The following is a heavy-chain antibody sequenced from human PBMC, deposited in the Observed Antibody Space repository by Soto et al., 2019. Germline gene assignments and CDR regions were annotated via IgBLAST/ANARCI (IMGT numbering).Heavy chain of an antibody. Sequence: QVQLQESGPGLVKPSQTLSLTCTVSGGSISSGGYYWSWIRQHPGKGLAWIGYIYYSGSTYYNPPLKRRVTISVDTSKNQPSRKLSSVTAADTAVYYCATETERSGSYYRGYNWFDPWGQGTLVTVSS. CDR3: ATETERSGSYYRGYNWFDP. CDR2: IYYSGST. D-gene: IGHD3-10*01. CDR1: GGSISSGGYY. V-gene: IGHV4-31*03. J-gene: IGHJ5*02.